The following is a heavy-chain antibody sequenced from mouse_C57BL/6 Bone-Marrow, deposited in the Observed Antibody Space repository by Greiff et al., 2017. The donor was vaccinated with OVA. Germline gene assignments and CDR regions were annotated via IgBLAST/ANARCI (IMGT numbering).Heavy chain of an antibody. CDR3: ARARPGYAMDY. CDR1: GFTFSDYY. V-gene: IGHV5-16*01. CDR2: INYDGSST. Sequence: EVKVVESEGGLVQPGSSMKLSCTASGFTFSDYYMAWVRQVPEKGLEWVAYINYDGSSTYYLDSLKSRFIISRDNAKNILYLQMSSLKSEDTATYYCARARPGYAMDYWGQGTSVTVSS. J-gene: IGHJ4*01.